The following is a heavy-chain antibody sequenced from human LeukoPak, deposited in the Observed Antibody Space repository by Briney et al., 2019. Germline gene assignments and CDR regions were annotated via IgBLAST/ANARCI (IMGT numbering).Heavy chain of an antibody. Sequence: GGSLRLSCAASGFTFSSYSMNWVRQAPGKGLEWVSSISSSSSYIYYADSVKGRFTISRDNAKNSLYLQMNSLRAEDTAVYYCAREVWSGSKAAYFFDYWGQGTLVTVSS. CDR1: GFTFSSYS. V-gene: IGHV3-21*01. CDR2: ISSSSSYI. CDR3: AREVWSGSKAAYFFDY. J-gene: IGHJ4*02. D-gene: IGHD3-3*01.